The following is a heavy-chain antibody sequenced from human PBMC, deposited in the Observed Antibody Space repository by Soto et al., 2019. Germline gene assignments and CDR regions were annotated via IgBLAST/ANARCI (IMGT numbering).Heavy chain of an antibody. CDR2: ISGSGDST. D-gene: IGHD6-13*01. V-gene: IGHV3-23*01. CDR3: AKDPTPYSSRPWFDP. CDR1: GFTFSSYA. Sequence: PGGSLRLSCAASGFTFSSYAMSWVRQAPGKGLEWVSAISGSGDSTYYADSVKGRFTISRDNSKNTLYLQMNSLRAEDTAVYYCAKDPTPYSSRPWFDPWGQGTLVTVSS. J-gene: IGHJ5*02.